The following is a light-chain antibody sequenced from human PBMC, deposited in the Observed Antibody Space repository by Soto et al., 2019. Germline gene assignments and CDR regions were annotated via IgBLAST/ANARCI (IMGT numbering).Light chain of an antibody. Sequence: DIQMTQSPSSLSASVGDRVTITCRASQTIRTYLTWYQQKPGKAPKLLIYAASTLQSGVPSRFSGSGSGTDVTLTINRLQPEDFATYYCQQSHGIPYTFGQGTKLEIK. CDR1: QTIRTY. V-gene: IGKV1-39*01. CDR2: AAS. CDR3: QQSHGIPYT. J-gene: IGKJ2*01.